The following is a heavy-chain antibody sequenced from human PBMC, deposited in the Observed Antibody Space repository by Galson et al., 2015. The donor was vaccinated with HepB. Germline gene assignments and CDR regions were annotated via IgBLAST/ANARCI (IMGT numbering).Heavy chain of an antibody. D-gene: IGHD2-15*01. J-gene: IGHJ6*02. CDR1: GFTFSSYG. CDR2: ISYDGSNK. CDR3: AKELQDIVVVLAENGMDV. Sequence: SLRLSCAASGFTFSSYGMHWVRQAPGKGLEWVAFISYDGSNKYYADSVKGRFTISRDNSKNTLYLQMNSLRAEDTAVYYCAKELQDIVVVLAENGMDVWGQGTTVTVSS. V-gene: IGHV3-30*18.